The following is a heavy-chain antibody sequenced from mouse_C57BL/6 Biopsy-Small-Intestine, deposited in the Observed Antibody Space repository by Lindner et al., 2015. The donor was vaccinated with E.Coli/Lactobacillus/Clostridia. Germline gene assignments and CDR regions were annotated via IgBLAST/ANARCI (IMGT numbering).Heavy chain of an antibody. D-gene: IGHD3-2*02. J-gene: IGHJ3*01. CDR3: ARSEGPAQATLAWFAY. V-gene: IGHV1-69*02. Sequence: VQLQESGAELARPGASVKLSCKASGYTFTSYWMHWVKQRPGQGLEWIGEIDPSDSYTNYNQKFKGKATLTVDKSSSTAYMQLSSLTSEDSAVYFCARSEGPAQATLAWFAYWGQGTLVTVSA. CDR1: GYTFTSYW. CDR2: IDPSDSYT.